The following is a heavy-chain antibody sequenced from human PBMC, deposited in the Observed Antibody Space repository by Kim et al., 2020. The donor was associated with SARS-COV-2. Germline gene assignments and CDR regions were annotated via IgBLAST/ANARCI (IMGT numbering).Heavy chain of an antibody. V-gene: IGHV1-2*06. CDR3: ARSRTPKPLDY. CDR1: GYTFTGYY. CDR2: INPNSGGT. J-gene: IGHJ4*02. Sequence: ASVKVSCKASGYTFTGYYMHWVRQAPGQGLDWMGRINPNSGGTNYAQKFQGRVTMTRDTSISTAYMELSRLRSDDTAVSYCARSRTPKPLDYWGQGTLVTVSS. D-gene: IGHD1-1*01.